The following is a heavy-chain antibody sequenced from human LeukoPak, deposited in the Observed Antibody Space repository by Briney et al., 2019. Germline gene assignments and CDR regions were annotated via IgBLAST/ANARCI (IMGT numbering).Heavy chain of an antibody. D-gene: IGHD3-22*01. CDR1: GFTFSSYW. Sequence: GGSLRLSCAASGFTFSSYWTSWVRQAPGKGLEWVSAISGSGGSTYYADSVKGRFTISRDNSKNTLYLQMNSLRAEDTAVYYCAKGPSHYDSSGYYDYWGQGTLVTVSS. J-gene: IGHJ4*02. V-gene: IGHV3-23*01. CDR2: ISGSGGST. CDR3: AKGPSHYDSSGYYDY.